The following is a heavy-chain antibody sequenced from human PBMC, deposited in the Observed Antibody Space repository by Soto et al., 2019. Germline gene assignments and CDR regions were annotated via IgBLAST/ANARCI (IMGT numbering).Heavy chain of an antibody. Sequence: PGGSLRLSCAASGFSFSDSYMSWIRQAPGKGLEWVSHISSGSSYIKYADSVEGRFTISRDNAKNSLYLQMNSLRAEDTAVYFCERDTVETGCFDFWGLGILVTVSS. CDR3: ERDTVETGCFDF. D-gene: IGHD1-1*01. J-gene: IGHJ4*02. CDR2: ISSGSSYI. CDR1: GFSFSDSY. V-gene: IGHV3-11*06.